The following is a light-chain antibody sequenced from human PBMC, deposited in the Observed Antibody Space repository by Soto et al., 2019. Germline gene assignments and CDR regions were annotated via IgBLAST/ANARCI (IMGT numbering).Light chain of an antibody. Sequence: DIQMTQSPSTLSASLGDRVTITCRASQSISNWLAWYQQKPGKAPKLLIYDASSLESGVPSRFSGNGSGTEFTLTISSLQPEDFATYYCQQYNSYLTWPFGQGTKVEIK. CDR1: QSISNW. CDR3: QQYNSYLTWP. J-gene: IGKJ1*01. V-gene: IGKV1-5*01. CDR2: DAS.